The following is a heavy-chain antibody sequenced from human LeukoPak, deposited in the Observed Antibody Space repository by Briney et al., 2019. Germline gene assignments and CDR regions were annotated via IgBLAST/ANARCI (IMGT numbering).Heavy chain of an antibody. CDR3: GRLLVATTAAAP. D-gene: IGHD5-12*01. CDR2: ISSSGTTI. J-gene: IGHJ5*02. Sequence: AGGSLRLSCAASGFTFSSYDMHWDRQAPGKGLEWVADISSSGTTIYYADSVKGRFTISTENAKNSLYLQMNSLRAEDTAVYYCGRLLVATTAAAPWGQGTLVTVSS. CDR1: GFTFSSYD. V-gene: IGHV3-48*03.